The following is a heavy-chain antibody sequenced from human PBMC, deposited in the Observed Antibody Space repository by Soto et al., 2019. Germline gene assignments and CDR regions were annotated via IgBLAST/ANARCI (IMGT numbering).Heavy chain of an antibody. V-gene: IGHV4-34*01. CDR1: GGSFSGYY. CDR2: INHSGST. Sequence: SETLSLTCAVYGGSFSGYYWSWIRQPPGKGLEWIGEINHSGSTNYNPSLKRRVTISVDTSKNQFSLKLSSVTAADTAVYYWAIRGAPNWFDPWGQGTLVTVSS. CDR3: AIRGAPNWFDP. J-gene: IGHJ5*02.